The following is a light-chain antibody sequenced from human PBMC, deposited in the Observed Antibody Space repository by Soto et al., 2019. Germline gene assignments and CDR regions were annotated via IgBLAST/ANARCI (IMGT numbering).Light chain of an antibody. CDR2: GNS. V-gene: IGLV1-40*01. J-gene: IGLJ2*01. Sequence: QPVLTQPPSVSGAPGQRVTISCTGSSSNIGAGYDVHWYQQLPGTAPKLLIYGNSNRPSGVPDRFSGSKSGTSASLAITGLQAEDEADYYCQSYDSSLSALFGGGTKHTVL. CDR3: QSYDSSLSAL. CDR1: SSNIGAGYD.